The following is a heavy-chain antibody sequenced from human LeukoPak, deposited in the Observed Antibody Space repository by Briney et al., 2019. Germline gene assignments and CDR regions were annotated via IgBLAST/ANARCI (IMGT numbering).Heavy chain of an antibody. Sequence: QPGGSLRLSCAASGFTFDDYAMHWVRQAPGKGLEWVSGISWNSGSIGYADSVKGRFTISRDNARNSLYLQMNSLRAEDTALYYCAKDLELERPGRGQGTLVTVSS. V-gene: IGHV3-9*01. CDR3: AKDLELERPG. CDR2: ISWNSGSI. CDR1: GFTFDDYA. D-gene: IGHD1-1*01. J-gene: IGHJ4*02.